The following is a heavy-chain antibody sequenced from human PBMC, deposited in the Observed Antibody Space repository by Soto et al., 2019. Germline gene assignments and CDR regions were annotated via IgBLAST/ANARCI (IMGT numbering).Heavy chain of an antibody. Sequence: QVQLVESGGGVVQPGRSLRLSCAASGFTFSSYGMHWVRQAPGKGLEWVAVIWYDGSNKYYADSVKGRFTISRDNSKNTLYLQMNSLRAEDTAVYYCARVGYFDWETPTFAYMDVWGKGTTVTVSS. CDR1: GFTFSSYG. D-gene: IGHD3-9*01. CDR2: IWYDGSNK. J-gene: IGHJ6*03. V-gene: IGHV3-33*01. CDR3: ARVGYFDWETPTFAYMDV.